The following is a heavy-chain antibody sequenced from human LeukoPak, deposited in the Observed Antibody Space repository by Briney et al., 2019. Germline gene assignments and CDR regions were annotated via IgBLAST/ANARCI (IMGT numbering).Heavy chain of an antibody. J-gene: IGHJ6*03. Sequence: SQTLSLTCTVSGGSISSGDYYWSWTRQPPGKGLEWIGNIYYSGSTYYNPSLKSRVTISVDTSKNQFSLKLSSVTAADTAVYYCARGDGAARRGYYYYYMDVWAKGTTVTVSS. D-gene: IGHD6-6*01. V-gene: IGHV4-30-4*08. CDR1: GGSISSGDYY. CDR3: ARGDGAARRGYYYYYMDV. CDR2: IYYSGST.